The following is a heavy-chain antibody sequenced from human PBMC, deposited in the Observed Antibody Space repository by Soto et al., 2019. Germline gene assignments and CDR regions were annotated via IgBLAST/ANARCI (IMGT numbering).Heavy chain of an antibody. Sequence: RASVKVSCKASGFTFTSSAVQWVRQARGQRLEWIGWIVVGSGNTNYAQKFQERVTITRDMSTSTAYMELSSLRSEDTAVYYCAADRSSGWYWGYYYYGMDVWGQGTTVTVSS. CDR1: GFTFTSSA. V-gene: IGHV1-58*01. CDR3: AADRSSGWYWGYYYYGMDV. D-gene: IGHD6-19*01. CDR2: IVVGSGNT. J-gene: IGHJ6*02.